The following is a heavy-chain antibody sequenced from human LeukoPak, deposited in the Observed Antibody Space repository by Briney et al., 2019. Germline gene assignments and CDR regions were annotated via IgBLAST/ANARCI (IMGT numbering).Heavy chain of an antibody. D-gene: IGHD3-9*01. CDR1: GGTFSSYA. J-gene: IGHJ4*02. CDR2: IIPIFGTA. V-gene: IGHV1-69*06. CDR3: ARGVFRYRRNLYYFDY. Sequence: SVKVSCKASGGTFSSYAISWVRQAPGQGLEWMGGIIPIFGTANYAQKFQGRVTITADKSTSTAYMELSSLRSEDTAVYYCARGVFRYRRNLYYFDYWGQGTLVTVSS.